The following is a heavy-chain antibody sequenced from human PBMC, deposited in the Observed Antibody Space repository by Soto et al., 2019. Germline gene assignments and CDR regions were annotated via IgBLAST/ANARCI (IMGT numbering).Heavy chain of an antibody. V-gene: IGHV4-31*03. CDR1: GGSISSGGYY. D-gene: IGHD2-21*02. CDR3: ARVVVVTAIHWWFDP. J-gene: IGHJ5*02. CDR2: IYYSGST. Sequence: ASETLSLTCTVSGGSISSGGYYWSWIRQHPGKGLEWIGYIYYSGSTYYNPSPKSRVTISVDTSKNQFSLKLSSVTAADTAVYYCARVVVVTAIHWWFDPWGQGTLVTVSS.